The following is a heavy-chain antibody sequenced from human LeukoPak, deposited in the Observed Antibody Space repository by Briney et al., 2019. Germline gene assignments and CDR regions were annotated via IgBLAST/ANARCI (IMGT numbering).Heavy chain of an antibody. CDR1: GYTFTNFG. V-gene: IGHV1-18*01. CDR3: ARHPRGRFTVTTFDY. CDR2: ISTYNGNT. D-gene: IGHD4-17*01. J-gene: IGHJ4*02. Sequence: ASVKVSCKTSGYTFTNFGITWVRQAPGQGLEWMGWISTYNGNTKYAQKVQGRVTMSTDTSTSTAYMELRSLSSVTAADTAAYYCARHPRGRFTVTTFDYWGQGTLVTVSS.